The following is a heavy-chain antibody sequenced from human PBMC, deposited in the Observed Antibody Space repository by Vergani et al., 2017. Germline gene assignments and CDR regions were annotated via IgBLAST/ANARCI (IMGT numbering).Heavy chain of an antibody. CDR3: ARRIVVGPGMPRVDWLDP. V-gene: IGHV3-49*03. D-gene: IGHD2-21*01. CDR1: GFTFGDDA. Sequence: EVQLVESGGELVQPGRPLRLSCTASGFTFGDDAISWFRQAPGKGPEWVAFIRTKSPGESTEYAASVKGRFTISRDDSRGTIYLQMDRLESADTAVYYSARRIVVGPGMPRVDWLDPWGPGTLVTVSS. J-gene: IGHJ5*02. CDR2: IRTKSPGEST.